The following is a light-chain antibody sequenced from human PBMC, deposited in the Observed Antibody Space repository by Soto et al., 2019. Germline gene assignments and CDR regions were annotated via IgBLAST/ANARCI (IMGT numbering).Light chain of an antibody. CDR3: QDFDSPQWT. CDR1: QSVSSAY. Sequence: EIVLTQSPGTLSLSPGERATLSCRASQSVSSAYLAWYQQKPGQAPRLLIYDVSSRATGIPDRFSGSGSGTDFTLTVSRLEPEDFAVYYCQDFDSPQWTFGQGTKVEN. J-gene: IGKJ1*01. CDR2: DVS. V-gene: IGKV3-20*01.